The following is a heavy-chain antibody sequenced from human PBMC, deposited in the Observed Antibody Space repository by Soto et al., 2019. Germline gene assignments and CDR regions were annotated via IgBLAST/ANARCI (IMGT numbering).Heavy chain of an antibody. CDR2: IYHSGST. J-gene: IGHJ4*02. V-gene: IGHV4-4*02. CDR3: ARARLRNYYDSSGTFDY. CDR1: GGSISSSNW. D-gene: IGHD3-22*01. Sequence: SETLSLTCAVSGGSISSSNWWSWVRQPPGKGLEWIGEIYHSGSTNYNPSLKSRVTISVDKSKNQFSLKLSSVTAADTAVYYCARARLRNYYDSSGTFDYWGQGTLVTVSS.